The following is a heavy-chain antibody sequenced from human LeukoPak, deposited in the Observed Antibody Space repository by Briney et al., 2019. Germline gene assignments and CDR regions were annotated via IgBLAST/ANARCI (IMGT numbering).Heavy chain of an antibody. Sequence: PGGSLRLSCAASGFTFSDYYMSWIRQAPGKGLEWVSYISSSGSTIYYADSVEGRFTISRDNAKNSLYLQMNSLRAEDTAVYYCARDYHYYDSSGYYPHPYFDYWGQGTLVTVSS. V-gene: IGHV3-11*04. J-gene: IGHJ4*02. D-gene: IGHD3-22*01. CDR2: ISSSGSTI. CDR1: GFTFSDYY. CDR3: ARDYHYYDSSGYYPHPYFDY.